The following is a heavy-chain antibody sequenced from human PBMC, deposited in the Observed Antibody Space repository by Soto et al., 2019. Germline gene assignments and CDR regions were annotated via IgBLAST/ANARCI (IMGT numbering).Heavy chain of an antibody. Sequence: GGSLRLSCAASGFTFGSYWMHWVRQAPGKGLGWVSNIYSDGSRTNYADSVKGRFTISRDNAKNTLYLQMNSLGADDTAVYYCARFTIVAGTNYWGQGTLVTVSS. J-gene: IGHJ4*02. D-gene: IGHD6-19*01. CDR3: ARFTIVAGTNY. CDR1: GFTFGSYW. V-gene: IGHV3-74*01. CDR2: IYSDGSRT.